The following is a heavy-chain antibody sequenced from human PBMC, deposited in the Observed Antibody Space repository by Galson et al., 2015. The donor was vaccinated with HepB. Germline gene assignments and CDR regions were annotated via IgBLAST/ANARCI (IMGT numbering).Heavy chain of an antibody. CDR3: ANHFYGGRGAVYGMDV. CDR1: AFIFRDYG. Sequence: SLRLSCALSAFIFRDYGMRWVRQAPGKGLEWVSRINSNGINTDYADSVKGRFTISRDNSKNTLNLQMNILRADDKAVYYCANHFYGGRGAVYGMDVWGQGTPLTVSS. J-gene: IGHJ6*02. D-gene: IGHD2-21*01. CDR2: INSNGINT. V-gene: IGHV3-23*01.